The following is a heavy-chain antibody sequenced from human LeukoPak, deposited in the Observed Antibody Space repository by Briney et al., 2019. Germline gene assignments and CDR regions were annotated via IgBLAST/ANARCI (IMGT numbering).Heavy chain of an antibody. D-gene: IGHD5-12*01. J-gene: IGHJ3*02. CDR1: GFTFSRYT. V-gene: IGHV3-21*01. CDR2: ISSSSLYI. CDR3: ARGGSGYRDAFDI. Sequence: GSLRLSCAASGFTFSRYTMNWVRQAPGKGLEWVSSISSSSLYIYYADSMKGRFTISRDNAKNSLYLQINSLRAEDTAVYYCARGGSGYRDAFDIWGQGTMVTVSS.